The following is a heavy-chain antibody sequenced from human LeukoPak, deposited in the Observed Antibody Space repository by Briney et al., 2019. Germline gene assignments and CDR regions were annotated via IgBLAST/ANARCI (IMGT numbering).Heavy chain of an antibody. J-gene: IGHJ6*03. V-gene: IGHV1-2*06. CDR2: INPNSGGT. Sequence: ASVKVSCKASGYTFTGYYMHWVRQAPGQGLEWMGRINPNSGGTNYAQKYQGRVTMTRNTSISTAYMELSSLRSEDTAVYYCARVENDGYYMDVWGKGTTVTVSS. CDR1: GYTFTGYY. CDR3: ARVENDGYYMDV. D-gene: IGHD1-1*01.